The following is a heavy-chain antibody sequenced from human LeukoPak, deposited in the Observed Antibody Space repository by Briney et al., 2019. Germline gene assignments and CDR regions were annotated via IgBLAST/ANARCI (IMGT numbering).Heavy chain of an antibody. CDR3: ARLLGYCSGGSCHDH. Sequence: SVKVSCKASGGTFSSYAISWVRQAPGQGLEWMGRIIPIFGTANYAQKFQGRVTITTDESTSTAYMELSSLRSEDTAVYYCARLLGYCSGGSCHDHWGQGTLVTVSS. V-gene: IGHV1-69*05. CDR1: GGTFSSYA. CDR2: IIPIFGTA. J-gene: IGHJ5*02. D-gene: IGHD2-15*01.